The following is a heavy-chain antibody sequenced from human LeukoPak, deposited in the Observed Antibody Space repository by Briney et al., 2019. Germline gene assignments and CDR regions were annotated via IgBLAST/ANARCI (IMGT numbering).Heavy chain of an antibody. CDR2: IRSSSTYM. CDR3: ARYSGTYRDY. Sequence: GGSLRLSCAASGFTFSSFNMNWVRQAPGEGLECVSSIRSSSTYMFYADSVKGRFTISRDNAKNSLYLQMNSLRAEDTAVYYCARYSGTYRDYWGQGTLVTVSS. V-gene: IGHV3-21*01. J-gene: IGHJ4*02. D-gene: IGHD1-26*01. CDR1: GFTFSSFN.